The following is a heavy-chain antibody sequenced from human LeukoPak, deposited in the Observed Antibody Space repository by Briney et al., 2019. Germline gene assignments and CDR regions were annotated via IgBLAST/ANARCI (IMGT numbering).Heavy chain of an antibody. J-gene: IGHJ4*02. CDR3: ARRSYGGNSEYYYFDY. V-gene: IGHV5-51*01. CDR2: IYPGESDI. D-gene: IGHD4-23*01. CDR1: GYTFTDYW. Sequence: GESLKISCKASGYTFTDYWIGWVRQMPGKGLEWMGIIYPGESDIRYSPSFQGQVTISADKSISTAYLQWSSLKASDTAMYYCARRSYGGNSEYYYFDYWGQGTLVTVSS.